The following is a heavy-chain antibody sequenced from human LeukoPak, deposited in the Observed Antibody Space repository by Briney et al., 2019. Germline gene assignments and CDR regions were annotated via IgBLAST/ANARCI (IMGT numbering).Heavy chain of an antibody. V-gene: IGHV3-53*01. CDR3: AREVGRATAAHAFDI. D-gene: IGHD2-2*01. CDR1: GFTVSSNY. Sequence: GGSLRLSCAASGFTVSSNYMSWVRQAPGKGLEWVSVIYSGGSTYYADSVKGRFTISRDNSKNTLYLQMNSLRAEDTAVYYCAREVGRATAAHAFDIWGQGTMVTVSS. CDR2: IYSGGST. J-gene: IGHJ3*02.